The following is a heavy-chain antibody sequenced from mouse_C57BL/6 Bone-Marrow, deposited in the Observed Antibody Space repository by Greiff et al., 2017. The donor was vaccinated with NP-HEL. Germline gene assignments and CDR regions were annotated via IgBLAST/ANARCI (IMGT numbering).Heavy chain of an antibody. D-gene: IGHD1-1*01. CDR1: GYTFTSYG. V-gene: IGHV1-81*01. CDR2: IYPRSGNT. CDR3: ARFITHYLDFDY. J-gene: IGHJ2*01. Sequence: VKLMESGAELARPGASVKLSCKASGYTFTSYGISWVKQRTGQGLEWIGEIYPRSGNTYYNEKFKGKATLTADKSSSTAYMELRSLTSEDSAVYFCARFITHYLDFDYWGQGTTLTVSS.